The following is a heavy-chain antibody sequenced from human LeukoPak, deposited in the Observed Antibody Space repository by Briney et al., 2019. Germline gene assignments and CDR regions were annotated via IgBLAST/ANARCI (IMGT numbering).Heavy chain of an antibody. D-gene: IGHD3-22*01. CDR2: IIPIFGTA. J-gene: IGHJ6*03. CDR1: GGTFSSYA. Sequence: GASVKASCKASGGTFSSYAISWVRQAPGQGLEWMGGIIPIFGTANYAQKFQGRVTITADESTSTAYMELSSLRSEDTAVYYCARGHDSSGYLYYYYYMDVWGKGTTVTVSS. V-gene: IGHV1-69*01. CDR3: ARGHDSSGYLYYYYYMDV.